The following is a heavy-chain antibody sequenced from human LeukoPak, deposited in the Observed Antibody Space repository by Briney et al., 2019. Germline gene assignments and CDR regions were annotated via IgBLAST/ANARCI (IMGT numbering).Heavy chain of an antibody. D-gene: IGHD3-3*01. Sequence: GASVKVSCKASGYTFTGYYMHWVRQAPGQGLEWMGWINPNSGGTNYAQKFQGRVTMTEDTSTDTAYMELSSLRSEDTAAYYCATNLRFLEWLSPHWFDPWGQGTLVTVSS. CDR3: ATNLRFLEWLSPHWFDP. CDR1: GYTFTGYY. CDR2: INPNSGGT. J-gene: IGHJ5*02. V-gene: IGHV1-2*02.